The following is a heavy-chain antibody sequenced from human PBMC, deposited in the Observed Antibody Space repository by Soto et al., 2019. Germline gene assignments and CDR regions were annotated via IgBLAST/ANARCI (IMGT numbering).Heavy chain of an antibody. CDR1: GFTFSSYA. Sequence: GGSLRLSCAASGFTFSSYAMSWVRQAPGKGLEWVSAISGSGGSTYYADSVKGRFTISRDKSKNTLNLQMNSLRAEDTAVYYCAKVYGTIFGGGPFDYWGQGTLVTVSS. D-gene: IGHD3-3*01. J-gene: IGHJ4*02. CDR2: ISGSGGST. CDR3: AKVYGTIFGGGPFDY. V-gene: IGHV3-23*01.